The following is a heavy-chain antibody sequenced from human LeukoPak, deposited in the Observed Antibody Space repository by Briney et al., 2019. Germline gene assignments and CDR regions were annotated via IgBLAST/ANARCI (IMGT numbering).Heavy chain of an antibody. J-gene: IGHJ5*02. CDR1: GYTFTSYA. Sequence: ASVKVSCEASGYTFTSYAMHWVRQAPGQRLEWMGWINAGNGNTKYSQKFQGRVTITRDTSASTAYMELSSLRSDDTAVYYCARDKSDSGSYYRFDPWGQGTLVTVSS. CDR3: ARDKSDSGSYYRFDP. V-gene: IGHV1-3*01. D-gene: IGHD1-26*01. CDR2: INAGNGNT.